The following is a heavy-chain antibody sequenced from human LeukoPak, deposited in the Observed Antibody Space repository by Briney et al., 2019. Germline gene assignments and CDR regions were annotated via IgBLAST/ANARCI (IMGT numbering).Heavy chain of an antibody. J-gene: IGHJ5*02. CDR1: GGSISSGDYY. CDR2: IYYSGST. D-gene: IGHD3-10*01. Sequence: SQTLSLTCTVSGGSISSGDYYWSWLRQPPGKGLEWIGYIYYSGSTYYNPSLKSRVTISVDTSKNQFSLKLSSVTAADTAVYYCARGKYYYGSGSLFPSTFDPWGQGTLVTVPS. V-gene: IGHV4-30-4*01. CDR3: ARGKYYYGSGSLFPSTFDP.